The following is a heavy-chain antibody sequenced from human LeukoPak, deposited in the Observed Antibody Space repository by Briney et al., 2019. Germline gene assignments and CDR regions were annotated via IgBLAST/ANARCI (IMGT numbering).Heavy chain of an antibody. J-gene: IGHJ6*02. CDR3: ARVRGAAAAYYYYGMDV. D-gene: IGHD6-13*01. CDR1: GGSISSYY. CDR2: IYYSGST. Sequence: KPSETLSLTCTVSGGSISSYYWSWIRQPPGKGLEWIGYIYYSGSTNYNPSLKSRVTIPVDTSKNQFSLKLSSVTAADTAVYYCARVRGAAAAYYYYGMDVWGQGTTVTVS. V-gene: IGHV4-59*01.